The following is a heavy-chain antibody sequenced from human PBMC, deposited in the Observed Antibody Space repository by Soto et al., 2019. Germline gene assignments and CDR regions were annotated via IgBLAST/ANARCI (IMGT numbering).Heavy chain of an antibody. Sequence: QVQLQQWGAGLLKPSETLSLTCAVYGGSFSGYSWTWIRQPPGTGLEWVGEINHSGSTNYNPSLKSRVTISVDSSKIKFSLKLTSVTASDTAVYYCARDNITGLFDYWGQGTLVTVSS. V-gene: IGHV4-34*01. CDR2: INHSGST. D-gene: IGHD2-8*02. J-gene: IGHJ4*02. CDR1: GGSFSGYS. CDR3: ARDNITGLFDY.